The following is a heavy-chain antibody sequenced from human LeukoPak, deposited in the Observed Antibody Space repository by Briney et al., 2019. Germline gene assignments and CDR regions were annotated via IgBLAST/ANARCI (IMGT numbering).Heavy chain of an antibody. D-gene: IGHD3-22*01. CDR2: IYTSGST. J-gene: IGHJ6*02. V-gene: IGHV4-4*07. Sequence: SETLSLTCTVSGGSISSYYWSWIRQPAGKGLEWIGRIYTSGSTNYNPSLKSRVTMSVDTSKNQFSLKLSSVTAADTAVYYCATDSSGYYLYYYGMDVWGQGTTVTVSS. CDR1: GGSISSYY. CDR3: ATDSSGYYLYYYGMDV.